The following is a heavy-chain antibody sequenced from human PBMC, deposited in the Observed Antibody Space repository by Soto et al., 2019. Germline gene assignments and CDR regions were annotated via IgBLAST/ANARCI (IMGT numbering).Heavy chain of an antibody. J-gene: IGHJ4*02. CDR3: WKGGGGVIGS. CDR2: IIPLFGTA. V-gene: IGHV1-69*01. Sequence: QVQLVQSGAEVKKPGSSVKVSCKASGGTFKSYAFTWVRQAPGQGLEWVGGIIPLFGTANYAQKFQGRITISADEPSSTVSKELNRPTAEATAVYFRWKGGGGVIGSWGQGTLVTVSS. D-gene: IGHD3-16*01. CDR1: GGTFKSYA.